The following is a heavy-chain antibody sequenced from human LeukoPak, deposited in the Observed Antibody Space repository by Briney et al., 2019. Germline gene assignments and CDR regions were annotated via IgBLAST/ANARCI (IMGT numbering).Heavy chain of an antibody. J-gene: IGHJ4*02. D-gene: IGHD3-22*01. V-gene: IGHV1-69*04. CDR2: IIPVVGIL. Sequence: GASVKVSCKASGGTFSSYGINWVRQAPGLGLEWMARIIPVVGILNYAQKFQGRVTITADNSTSTAYMELSSLRSEDTAVYYCARAPDQQWLSNWGQGTLVTVSS. CDR3: ARAPDQQWLSN. CDR1: GGTFSSYG.